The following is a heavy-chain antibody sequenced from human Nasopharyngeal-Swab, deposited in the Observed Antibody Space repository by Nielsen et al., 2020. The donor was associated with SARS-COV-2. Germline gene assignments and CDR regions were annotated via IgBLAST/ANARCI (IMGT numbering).Heavy chain of an antibody. V-gene: IGHV1-46*01. CDR2: INPSGGST. D-gene: IGHD3-10*01. CDR3: ARGAYYGSGSYFHYYYGMDV. Sequence: WVRQAPGQGLEWMGIINPSGGSTSYAQKFQGRVTMTRDTSTSTVYMELSSLRSEDTAVYYCARGAYYGSGSYFHYYYGMDVWGQGTTVTDSS. J-gene: IGHJ6*02.